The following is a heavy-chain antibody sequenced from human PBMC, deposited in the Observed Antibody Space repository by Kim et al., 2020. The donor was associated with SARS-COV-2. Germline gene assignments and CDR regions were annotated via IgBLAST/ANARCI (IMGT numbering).Heavy chain of an antibody. CDR3: ARDRTWRNWFDP. Sequence: SETLSLTCTVSGGSISSGGYYWSWIRQHPGKGLEWIGYIYYSGSTYYNPSLKSRVTISVDTSKNQFSLKLSSVTAADTAVYYCARDRTWRNWFDPWGQGTLVTVSS. V-gene: IGHV4-31*03. CDR2: IYYSGST. CDR1: GGSISSGGYY. J-gene: IGHJ5*02.